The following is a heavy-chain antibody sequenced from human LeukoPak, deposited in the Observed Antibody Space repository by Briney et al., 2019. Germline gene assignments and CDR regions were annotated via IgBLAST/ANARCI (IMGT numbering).Heavy chain of an antibody. J-gene: IGHJ3*02. CDR2: IRCDGSNK. CDR3: ANRPTVAVAGMGKAFDI. V-gene: IGHV3-30*02. Sequence: PGGPLSLLCAASGYTFSPYGMHWVRNAPGKGVVWVAYIRCDGSNKYYADSVKGRFTISRDNSKNSLYLQMNSLRAEDTAVYYCANRPTVAVAGMGKAFDIWGQGTMVTVSS. D-gene: IGHD6-19*01. CDR1: GYTFSPYG.